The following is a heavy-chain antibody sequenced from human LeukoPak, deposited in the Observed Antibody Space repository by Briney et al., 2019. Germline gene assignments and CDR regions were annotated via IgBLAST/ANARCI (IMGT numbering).Heavy chain of an antibody. CDR1: GGTFSSYA. D-gene: IGHD3-22*01. CDR3: ARGYYYDSSGYFLGTFDY. CDR2: IIPIFGAA. V-gene: IGHV1-69*05. J-gene: IGHJ4*02. Sequence: PVASVKVSCKASGGTFSSYAISWVRQAPGQGLEWMGGIIPIFGAANYPQKIQGRVTITTAESKNTSYMKLSSLTSEDTAVSYCARGYYYDSSGYFLGTFDYWGQGTLVTVSS.